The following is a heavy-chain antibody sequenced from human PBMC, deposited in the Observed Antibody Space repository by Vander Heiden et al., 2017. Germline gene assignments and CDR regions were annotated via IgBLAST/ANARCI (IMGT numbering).Heavy chain of an antibody. V-gene: IGHV3-9*01. Sequence: EVQLVESGGGLVQPGRSLRLSCAASGFTFDDYAMHWVRQARGKGLEWVSGISWNSGSIGYADAVKGRFTISRDNAKNSLYLQMNSLRAEDTALYYCAKALLWFGDLNGYFDYWGQGTLVTVSS. D-gene: IGHD3-10*01. CDR1: GFTFDDYA. J-gene: IGHJ4*02. CDR3: AKALLWFGDLNGYFDY. CDR2: ISWNSGSI.